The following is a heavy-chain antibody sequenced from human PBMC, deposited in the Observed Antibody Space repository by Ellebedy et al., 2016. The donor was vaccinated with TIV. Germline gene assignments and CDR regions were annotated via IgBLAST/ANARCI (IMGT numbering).Heavy chain of an antibody. CDR1: GYTFTDYY. CDR2: VNPNSGGT. Sequence: AASVKVSCKASGYTFTDYYIHWVRQAPGQGREWMGWVNPNSGGTTFAQKFQGRVTLTRDTSITTAYMELSRLRSDDTAVYYCARVLTSSWSRFDFWGQGTLVTVSS. J-gene: IGHJ4*02. CDR3: ARVLTSSWSRFDF. D-gene: IGHD6-13*01. V-gene: IGHV1-2*02.